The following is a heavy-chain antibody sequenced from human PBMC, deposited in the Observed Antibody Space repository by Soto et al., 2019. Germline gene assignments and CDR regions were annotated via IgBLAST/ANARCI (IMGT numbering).Heavy chain of an antibody. V-gene: IGHV4-59*08. J-gene: IGHJ4*02. CDR1: GDSISNYY. CDR3: ARQLIT. Sequence: QVQLQESGPGLVKPSETLSLTCTVSGDSISNYYWTWIRQPPGKGLEWIGYIYYSGTTNYNPSLXSXGTISVDTSKNQFSLKLSSVTAADPAVYYCARQLITWGQGTLVTVSS. CDR2: IYYSGTT.